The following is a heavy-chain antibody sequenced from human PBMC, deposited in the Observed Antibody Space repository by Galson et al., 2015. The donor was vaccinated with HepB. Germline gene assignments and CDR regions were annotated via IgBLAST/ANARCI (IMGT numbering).Heavy chain of an antibody. CDR3: ARAKIVVVISFGMDV. V-gene: IGHV1-3*01. D-gene: IGHD3-22*01. CDR2: INAGNGNT. CDR1: GYTFTSYA. Sequence: SVKVSCKASGYTFTSYAMHWVRQAPGQRLEWMGWINAGNGNTKYSQKFQGRVTITRDTSASTAYMELSSLRSEDTAVYYCARAKIVVVISFGMDVWGQGTTVTVSS. J-gene: IGHJ6*02.